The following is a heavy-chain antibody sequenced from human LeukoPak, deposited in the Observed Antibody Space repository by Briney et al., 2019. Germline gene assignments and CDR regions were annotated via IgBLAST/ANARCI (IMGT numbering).Heavy chain of an antibody. CDR2: IIPVFGTT. Sequence: SVKVSCTASGYTFTSYDINWVRQAPGQGLEWLGGIIPVFGTTTYAQKFQAKVTMTADKTTNTAYLEISSLTSDDTAVYYCARCSPGDSSNFYAVLQYWGRGTQVTVST. CDR3: ARCSPGDSSNFYAVLQY. CDR1: GYTFTSYD. V-gene: IGHV1-69*06. J-gene: IGHJ4*02. D-gene: IGHD3-22*01.